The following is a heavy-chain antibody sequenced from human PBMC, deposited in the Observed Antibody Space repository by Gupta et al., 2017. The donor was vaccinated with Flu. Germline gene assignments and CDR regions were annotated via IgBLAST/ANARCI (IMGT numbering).Heavy chain of an antibody. J-gene: IGHJ6*02. V-gene: IGHV3-7*03. CDR3: ARYGFSFGLAI. D-gene: IGHD3-10*01. CDR2: EK. Sequence: EKNYVDSAKGRFTISRDHAEDSLFLYMTSLRAEDTAVYYCARYGFSFGLAIWGQGTTVTVSS.